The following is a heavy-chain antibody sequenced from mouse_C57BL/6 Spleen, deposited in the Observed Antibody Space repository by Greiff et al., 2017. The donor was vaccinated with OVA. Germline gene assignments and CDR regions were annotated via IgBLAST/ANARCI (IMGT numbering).Heavy chain of an antibody. V-gene: IGHV1-62-2*01. J-gene: IGHJ4*01. Sequence: QVQLQQSGAELVKPGASVKLSCKASGYTFTEYTIHWVKQRSGQGLEWLGWFYPGSGSIKYNEKFKDKATLTADKSSSTVYMELSRLTSEDSAVYFCARHEGIYYGYDDAMDYWGQGTSVTVSS. CDR2: FYPGSGSI. D-gene: IGHD2-2*01. CDR1: GYTFTEYT. CDR3: ARHEGIYYGYDDAMDY.